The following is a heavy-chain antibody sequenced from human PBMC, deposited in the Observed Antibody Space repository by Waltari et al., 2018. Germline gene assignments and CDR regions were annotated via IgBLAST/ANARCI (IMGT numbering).Heavy chain of an antibody. D-gene: IGHD5-12*01. V-gene: IGHV3-48*03. CDR2: IRFSCGTT. Sequence: EVQLVESGGDLVQPGGSLRLSCAASGFTFSNYEMNWIRQAPGGGLEWVSYIRFSCGTTNYADSVKGRFTISRDNAKNSLYLQMNSLRAEDTAVYYCARDRGDGYNYNPYYWGQGTLVTVSS. J-gene: IGHJ4*02. CDR3: ARDRGDGYNYNPYY. CDR1: GFTFSNYE.